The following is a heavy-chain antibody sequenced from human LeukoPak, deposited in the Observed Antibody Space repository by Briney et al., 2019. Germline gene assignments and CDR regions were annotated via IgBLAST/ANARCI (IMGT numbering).Heavy chain of an antibody. J-gene: IGHJ2*01. CDR2: ITGSSTWT. CDR1: GFTFRTYG. Sequence: GGSLRLSCEASGFTFRTYGMTWVRQAPGKGLEWVSGITGSSTWTYYADSVKGRFTISRDNSKNTLHLQMNSLRADDTAIYYCARELVSLGTGYFDLWGRGTLVTVSS. V-gene: IGHV3-23*01. D-gene: IGHD7-27*01. CDR3: ARELVSLGTGYFDL.